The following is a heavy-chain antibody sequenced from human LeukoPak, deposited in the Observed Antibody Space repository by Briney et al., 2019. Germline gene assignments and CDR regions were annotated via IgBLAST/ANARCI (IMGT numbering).Heavy chain of an antibody. CDR3: ARGEVVVVTEKTGFAP. CDR1: GYTFTSYG. J-gene: IGHJ5*02. CDR2: ISAYNGNT. D-gene: IGHD2-15*01. V-gene: IGHV1-18*01. Sequence: ASVKVSCKASGYTFTSYGISWVRQAPGQGLEWMGWISAYNGNTNYAQKLQGRVTMTTDTSTSTAYMELRSLRSDDTAVYYCARGEVVVVTEKTGFAPWGQEPLVTVSS.